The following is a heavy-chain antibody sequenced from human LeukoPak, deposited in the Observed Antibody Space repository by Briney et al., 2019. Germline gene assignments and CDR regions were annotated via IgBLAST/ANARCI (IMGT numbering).Heavy chain of an antibody. CDR3: AKDQGIRLGIDY. V-gene: IGHV3-30*18. J-gene: IGHJ4*02. Sequence: PGGSLRLSCAASGFTFSNNAMHWVRQAPGRGLEWVAIISYDGGDKYYADSVKGRFTISRDNSKNTLDLQMNSLRTEDTAVYYCAKDQGIRLGIDYWGQGSLVTVSS. CDR2: ISYDGGDK. D-gene: IGHD5-18*01. CDR1: GFTFSNNA.